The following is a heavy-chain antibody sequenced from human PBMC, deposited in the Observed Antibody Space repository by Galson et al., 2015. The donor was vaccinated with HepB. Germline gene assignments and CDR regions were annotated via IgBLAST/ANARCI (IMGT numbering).Heavy chain of an antibody. CDR2: ISSSSSYI. CDR1: GFTFSSYS. J-gene: IGHJ6*02. V-gene: IGHV3-21*01. CDR3: ARDQGTAIPYAYYYGMDV. Sequence: SLRLSCAAPGFTFSSYSMNWVRQAPGKGLEWVSSISSSSSYIYYADSVKGRFTISRDNAKNSLYLQMNSLRAEDTAVYYCARDQGTAIPYAYYYGMDVWGQGTTVTVSS. D-gene: IGHD2-21*02.